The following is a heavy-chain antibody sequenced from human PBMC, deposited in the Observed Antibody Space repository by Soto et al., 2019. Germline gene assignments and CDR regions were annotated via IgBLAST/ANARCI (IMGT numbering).Heavy chain of an antibody. CDR1: GFTFSSHS. Sequence: EVQLVESGGGLVKPGESLRLSCAASGFTFSSHSMYWVRQAPGKGLEWVSSLSSDSTYVFYADLVKGRFTISRDNAKNSLSLQMNSLRAEDTALYYCARGPGTGTFDYWSQGILVTVSS. J-gene: IGHJ4*02. CDR3: ARGPGTGTFDY. CDR2: LSSDSTYV. V-gene: IGHV3-21*01. D-gene: IGHD6-13*01.